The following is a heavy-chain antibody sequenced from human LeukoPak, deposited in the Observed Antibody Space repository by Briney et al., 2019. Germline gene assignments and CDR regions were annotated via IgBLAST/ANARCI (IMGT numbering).Heavy chain of an antibody. CDR1: GGSFSSYY. J-gene: IGHJ4*02. CDR2: IYYSGST. D-gene: IGHD3-22*01. CDR3: ARGMYYYDGSGDS. Sequence: SETLSLTCTVSGGSFSSYYSSWIRQPPGRGLEWIGYIYYSGSTNYNPSLKSRVTISINTSKNQFSLNLTSVTAADTAVYYCARGMYYYDGSGDSWGQGTLVTVSS. V-gene: IGHV4-59*08.